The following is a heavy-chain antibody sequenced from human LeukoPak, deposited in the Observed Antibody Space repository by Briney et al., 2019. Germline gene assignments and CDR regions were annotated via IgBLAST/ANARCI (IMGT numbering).Heavy chain of an antibody. CDR2: ISFDGSNK. CDR3: ARDIYRSGWYGYSDY. CDR1: GFIFSTSA. D-gene: IGHD6-19*01. J-gene: IGHJ4*02. Sequence: GGSLRLSCAASGFIFSTSAMHWVRQAPGKGLEWVAVISFDGSNKYYTNSVKGRFTISRDNSKNTLYLQMNSLKSEDTAVYYCARDIYRSGWYGYSDYWGQGILVTVSS. V-gene: IGHV3-30-3*01.